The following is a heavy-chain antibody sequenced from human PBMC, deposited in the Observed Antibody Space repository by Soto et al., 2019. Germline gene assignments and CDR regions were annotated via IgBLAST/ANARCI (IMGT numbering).Heavy chain of an antibody. D-gene: IGHD1-1*01. J-gene: IGHJ4*02. CDR2: IYHSGST. V-gene: IGHV4-38-2*01. CDR1: GYSISSGYY. CDR3: ASPWNPARYDY. Sequence: PSETLSLTCAVSGYSISSGYYWGWIRQPPGKGLEWIGSIYHSGSTYYNPSLKSRVTISVDTSKNQFSLKLSSVTAADTAVYYCASPWNPARYDYWGQGTLVTVSS.